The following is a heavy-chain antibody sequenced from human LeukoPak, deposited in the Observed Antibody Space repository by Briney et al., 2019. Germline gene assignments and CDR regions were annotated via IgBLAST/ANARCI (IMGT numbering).Heavy chain of an antibody. CDR1: GGSVSSGSYY. D-gene: IGHD2-2*01. V-gene: IGHV4-61*01. Sequence: PSETLSLTCTVSGGSVSSGSYYWSWIRQPPGKGLEWIGYIYYSGGTNYNPSLKSRVTISVDTSKNQFSLKLSSVTAADTAVYYCARGPATTGNSCYVYYWGQGTLVTVSS. J-gene: IGHJ4*02. CDR2: IYYSGGT. CDR3: ARGPATTGNSCYVYY.